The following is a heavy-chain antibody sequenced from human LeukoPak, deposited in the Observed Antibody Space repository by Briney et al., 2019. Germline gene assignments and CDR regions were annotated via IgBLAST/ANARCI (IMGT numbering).Heavy chain of an antibody. CDR3: ATEHDYCSSTSCYPSYFDY. D-gene: IGHD2-2*01. Sequence: ASVKVSCKASGYTFTGYYMHWVRQAPGQGLEWMGRINPNSGGTNYAQKFQGRVTMTRDTSISTAYMELSRLRSDDTAVYYSATEHDYCSSTSCYPSYFDYWGQGTLVTVSS. J-gene: IGHJ4*02. CDR2: INPNSGGT. V-gene: IGHV1-2*06. CDR1: GYTFTGYY.